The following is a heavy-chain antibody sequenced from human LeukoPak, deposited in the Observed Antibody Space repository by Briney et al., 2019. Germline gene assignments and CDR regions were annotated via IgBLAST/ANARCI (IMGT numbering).Heavy chain of an antibody. CDR3: TYRYYGSGSSADY. Sequence: GGSLKLTCAASGFTFSGSAMHWVRQASGKGLEWVGRIRSKANSYATAYAASVKGRFTISRDDSKSTAYLQMNSLKTEDTAVYYCTYRYYGSGSSADYWGQGTLVTVSS. V-gene: IGHV3-73*01. D-gene: IGHD3-10*01. J-gene: IGHJ4*02. CDR1: GFTFSGSA. CDR2: IRSKANSYAT.